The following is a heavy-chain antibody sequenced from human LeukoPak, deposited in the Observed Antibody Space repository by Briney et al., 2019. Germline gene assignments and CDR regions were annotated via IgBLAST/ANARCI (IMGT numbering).Heavy chain of an antibody. V-gene: IGHV4-61*02. CDR3: ARDRVTGWFDP. J-gene: IGHJ5*02. Sequence: SQTLSLTCTVSGGSVSSGSYYWTWIRQPAGKGLEWIGRIYTSGITNYNPSLKSRVTISLDTSKNQFSLKLSSVTAADTAVYYCARDRVTGWFDPWGQGTLVTVSS. D-gene: IGHD2-8*02. CDR2: IYTSGIT. CDR1: GGSVSSGSYY.